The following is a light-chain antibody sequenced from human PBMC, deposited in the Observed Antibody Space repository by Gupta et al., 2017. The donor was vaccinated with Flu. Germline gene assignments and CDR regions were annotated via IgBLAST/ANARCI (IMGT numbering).Light chain of an antibody. J-gene: IGKJ1*01. CDR1: QSVSSSY. Sequence: EIVLTQSPGTLSLTPGERATLSCRASQSVSSSYLAWYQQKPGQAPRLLIYGTSSRATGIPDRFSGSGSGTDFTLTISRLEPEDFAVYHCQHFRAFGQGATVEI. CDR2: GTS. V-gene: IGKV3-20*01. CDR3: QHFRA.